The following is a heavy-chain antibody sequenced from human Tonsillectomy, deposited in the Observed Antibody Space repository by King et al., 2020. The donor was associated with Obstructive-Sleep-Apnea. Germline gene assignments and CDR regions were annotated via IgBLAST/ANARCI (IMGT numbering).Heavy chain of an antibody. CDR2: IKSKTEGGTT. J-gene: IGHJ3*02. CDR1: GFTFSNAW. D-gene: IGHD3-22*01. Sequence: QLVQSGGDLVKPGGSLRLSCAASGFTFSNAWMSWVRQAPGKGLEWVGRIKSKTEGGTTDYAAPVKGRFTISRDDSKNTLYLQMNSLKTEDTAVYYCTTLVRYDSSGPHAFDIWGQGTMVTVSS. CDR3: TTLVRYDSSGPHAFDI. V-gene: IGHV3-15*01.